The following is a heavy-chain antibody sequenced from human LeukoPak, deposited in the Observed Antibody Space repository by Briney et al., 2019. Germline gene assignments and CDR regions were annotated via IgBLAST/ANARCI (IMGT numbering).Heavy chain of an antibody. J-gene: IGHJ4*02. Sequence: GGSLSLSCAASGFTFDDFGMSWVPQAQGKGLEWVSGINWNGGSKGYADYVKGRFTISRDNDKNSLYLQMNSLRAEDTALYYCARKLELSTYDYWGQGPLVTVSS. D-gene: IGHD1-7*01. CDR2: INWNGGSK. CDR3: ARKLELSTYDY. CDR1: GFTFDDFG. V-gene: IGHV3-20*04.